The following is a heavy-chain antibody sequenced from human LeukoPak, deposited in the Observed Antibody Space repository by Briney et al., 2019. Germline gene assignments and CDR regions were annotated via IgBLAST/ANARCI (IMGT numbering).Heavy chain of an antibody. J-gene: IGHJ4*02. V-gene: IGHV1-2*02. CDR1: GYTFTAFY. CDR3: ARWDGYSSSPDY. Sequence: ASVTVSCTASGYTFTAFYMHWVRQAPGQGLGWMGWINPNSADTDYAQKFLGRVTMTRDMSISTIYMELTRLRSDDTALYYCARWDGYSSSPDYWGQGTLVTVSS. D-gene: IGHD6-13*01. CDR2: INPNSADT.